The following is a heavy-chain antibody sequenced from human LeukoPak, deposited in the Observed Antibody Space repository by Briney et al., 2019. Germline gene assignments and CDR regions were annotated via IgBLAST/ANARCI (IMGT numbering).Heavy chain of an antibody. Sequence: GGSLRLSCGFSGFTFSSYWMSWVREAPGKGLEWVANINQDGSENYYVDSVKGRFTISSDNAKNSLYLQMNSLRVEDTAVYYCARGRPLDYWGQGTLVTVSS. J-gene: IGHJ4*02. CDR1: GFTFSSYW. CDR2: INQDGSEN. CDR3: ARGRPLDY. V-gene: IGHV3-7*01.